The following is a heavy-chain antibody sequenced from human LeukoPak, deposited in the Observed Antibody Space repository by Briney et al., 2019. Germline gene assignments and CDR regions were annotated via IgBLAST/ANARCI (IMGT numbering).Heavy chain of an antibody. CDR3: ARLGLLWFGELFDY. J-gene: IGHJ4*02. D-gene: IGHD3-10*01. Sequence: SETLSLTCTVSGGSISSSSYYWGWIRQPPGKGLEWIGSIYYSGSTYYNPSLKSRVTISVDTSKNQFSLKLSSVTAADTAVYYCARLGLLWFGELFDYWGQGTLVTVSS. V-gene: IGHV4-39*01. CDR2: IYYSGST. CDR1: GGSISSSSYY.